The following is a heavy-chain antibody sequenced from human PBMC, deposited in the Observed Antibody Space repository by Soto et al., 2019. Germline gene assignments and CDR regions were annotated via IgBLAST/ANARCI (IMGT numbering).Heavy chain of an antibody. D-gene: IGHD7-27*01. CDR1: GFTFGDYA. J-gene: IGHJ3*02. CDR2: IRSKAYGGTT. CDR3: TRDPGARKNAFDI. V-gene: IGHV3-49*03. Sequence: GGSLRLSCTASGFTFGDYAMSWFRQAPGKGLEWVGFIRSKAYGGTTEYAASVKGRFTISRDDSKSIAYLQMNSLKTEDTAVYYCTRDPGARKNAFDIWGQGTMVTVSS.